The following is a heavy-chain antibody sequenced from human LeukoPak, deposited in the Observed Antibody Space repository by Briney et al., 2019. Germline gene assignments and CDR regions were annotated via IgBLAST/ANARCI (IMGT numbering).Heavy chain of an antibody. Sequence: PSETLSLTCAVYSGSFSGYYWSWIRQPPGKGLEYIGYIYYSGITNYNPSLKSRVTISVDTSKNQFSLKLSSVTAADTAVYYCARDYDFWSGYNNWFDPWGQGTLVTASS. D-gene: IGHD3-3*01. V-gene: IGHV4-59*12. CDR3: ARDYDFWSGYNNWFDP. CDR2: IYYSGIT. J-gene: IGHJ5*02. CDR1: SGSFSGYY.